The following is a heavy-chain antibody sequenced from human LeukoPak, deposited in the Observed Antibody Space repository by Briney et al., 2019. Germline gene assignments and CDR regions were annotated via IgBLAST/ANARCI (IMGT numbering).Heavy chain of an antibody. CDR2: INHSGST. D-gene: IGHD2-15*01. V-gene: IGHV4-34*01. Sequence: SETLSLTCAVYGGTFSGYYWSWIRQPPGKGLEWIGEINHSGSTNYNPSLKSRVTISVDTSKNQFSLKLSSVTAADTAVYYCARGGRIRRGMDVWGKGTTVTVSS. CDR3: ARGGRIRRGMDV. J-gene: IGHJ6*04. CDR1: GGTFSGYY.